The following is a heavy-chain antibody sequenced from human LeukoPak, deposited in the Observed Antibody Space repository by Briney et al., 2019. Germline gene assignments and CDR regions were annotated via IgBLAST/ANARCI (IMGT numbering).Heavy chain of an antibody. Sequence: SETLSLTCAVSGYSISSGYYWVWIRQPPGKGLGWIGSVYHTGSTYYHPSLKSRVPISLDTSKNQFSLRLTSVTAADTALYYCASHYYASSGSLFDSWGRGSLVTVSS. V-gene: IGHV4-38-2*01. CDR3: ASHYYASSGSLFDS. J-gene: IGHJ4*02. CDR2: VYHTGST. CDR1: GYSISSGYY. D-gene: IGHD3-22*01.